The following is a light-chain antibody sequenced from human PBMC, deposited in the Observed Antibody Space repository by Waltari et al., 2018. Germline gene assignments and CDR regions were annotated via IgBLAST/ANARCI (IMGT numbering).Light chain of an antibody. CDR2: EVT. CDR3: CSYAGASTHVV. Sequence: SVSGSPGQSITISCTGTSSDVGSYNLVSWYQQHPGKAPKLMIYEVTKRPSGVSNRFSGSKSGNTASLTISGLQAEDESDYYCCSYAGASTHVVFGGGTK. V-gene: IGLV2-23*02. J-gene: IGLJ2*01. CDR1: SSDVGSYNL.